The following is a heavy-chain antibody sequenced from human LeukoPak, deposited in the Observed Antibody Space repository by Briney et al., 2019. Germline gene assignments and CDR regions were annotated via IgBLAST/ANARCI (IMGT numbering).Heavy chain of an antibody. CDR3: ARDYSSGWYYWYFDL. CDR1: GGSISSYY. CDR2: IYTSGST. V-gene: IGHV4-4*07. Sequence: PSETLSLTCTVSGGSISSYYWSWIRQPAGKGLEWIGRIYTSGSTNYNPSLKSRVTMSVDTSKNQFSLKLSSVTAADTAVYYCARDYSSGWYYWYFDLWGRGTLVTVSP. D-gene: IGHD6-19*01. J-gene: IGHJ2*01.